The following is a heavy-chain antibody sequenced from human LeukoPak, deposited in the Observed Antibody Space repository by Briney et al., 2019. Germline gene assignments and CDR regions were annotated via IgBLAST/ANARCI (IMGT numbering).Heavy chain of an antibody. Sequence: GASVKVSCKASGYTFTGYYMHWVRQAPGQGLEWMGWINPSSGGTNYAQKFQGRVTMTRDTSISTAYMELSRLRSDDTAVYYCARSRYYDFWSGYVYWGQGTLVTVSS. CDR2: INPSSGGT. CDR1: GYTFTGYY. D-gene: IGHD3-3*01. CDR3: ARSRYYDFWSGYVY. V-gene: IGHV1-2*02. J-gene: IGHJ4*02.